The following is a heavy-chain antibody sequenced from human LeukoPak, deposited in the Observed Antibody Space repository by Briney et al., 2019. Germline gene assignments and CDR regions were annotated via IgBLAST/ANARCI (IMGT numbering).Heavy chain of an antibody. D-gene: IGHD3-22*01. CDR2: IYYSGST. CDR1: GGSISSSSYY. Sequence: SETLSLTCTVSGGSISSSSYYWGWIRQPPGKGLEWIGSIYYSGSTYYNPSLKSRVTISVDTSKNQFSLKLSSVTAADTAVYYCAGWYYYDSSGYYRPNLYYFDYWGQGTLVTVSS. J-gene: IGHJ4*02. CDR3: AGWYYYDSSGYYRPNLYYFDY. V-gene: IGHV4-39*07.